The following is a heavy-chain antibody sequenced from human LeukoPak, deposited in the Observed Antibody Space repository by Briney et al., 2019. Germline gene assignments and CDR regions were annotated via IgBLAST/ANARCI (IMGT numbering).Heavy chain of an antibody. Sequence: SETLSLTCTVSGGSFSSGSYYWSWIRQPPGKGLEWIGYIYYSGSTNYNPSLKSRVTISVNTSKNQFSLKLSSVTAADTAVYYCAREGHDFWSGSRGWFDPWGPGTLVTVSS. J-gene: IGHJ5*02. CDR3: AREGHDFWSGSRGWFDP. V-gene: IGHV4-61*01. CDR2: IYYSGST. CDR1: GGSFSSGSYY. D-gene: IGHD3-3*01.